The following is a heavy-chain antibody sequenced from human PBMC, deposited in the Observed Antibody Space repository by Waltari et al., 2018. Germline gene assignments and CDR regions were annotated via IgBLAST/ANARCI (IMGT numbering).Heavy chain of an antibody. J-gene: IGHJ4*02. CDR1: GDTFTDFS. CDR2: INPSGGCT. Sequence: QVQLVQSGAEVKRPGAAVKVSCKASGDTFTDFSMHWVRQAPGQGLEWMGIINPSGGCTTYTQKFQDRVTMTRDTSTNTVYMELSSLRSEDTAVYYCARAGTTLIWGVAEWGQGTLVTVSS. D-gene: IGHD3-10*01. CDR3: ARAGTTLIWGVAE. V-gene: IGHV1-46*01.